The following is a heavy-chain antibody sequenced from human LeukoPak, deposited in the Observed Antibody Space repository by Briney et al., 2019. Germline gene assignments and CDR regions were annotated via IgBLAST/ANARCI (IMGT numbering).Heavy chain of an antibody. D-gene: IGHD4-23*01. Sequence: GGSLRLSCGASGFTFSSYWMHWVRQAPGKGLVWVSRINSDGSSTSYADSVKGRFTISRDNAKSTLYLQMNSLRAEDTAVYYCAREYGGNSVHLDYWGQGTLVTVSS. CDR3: AREYGGNSVHLDY. J-gene: IGHJ4*02. CDR2: INSDGSST. CDR1: GFTFSSYW. V-gene: IGHV3-74*01.